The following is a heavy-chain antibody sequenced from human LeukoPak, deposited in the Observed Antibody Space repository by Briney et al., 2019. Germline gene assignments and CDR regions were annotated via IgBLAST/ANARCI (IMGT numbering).Heavy chain of an antibody. V-gene: IGHV1-69*06. CDR2: IIPIFGTA. J-gene: IGHJ3*02. CDR1: GGTFSSYA. CDR3: ARRLGYSSGWPGLDI. Sequence: SVKVSCKASGGTFSSYAISWVRQAPGQGLEWMGGIIPIFGTANYAQKFQGRVTITADKSTSTAYMELSSLRSEDTAVYYCARRLGYSSGWPGLDIWGQGTMVTVSS. D-gene: IGHD6-19*01.